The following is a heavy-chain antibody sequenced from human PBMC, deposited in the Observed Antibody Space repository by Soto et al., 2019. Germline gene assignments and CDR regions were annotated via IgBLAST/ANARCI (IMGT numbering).Heavy chain of an antibody. CDR2: ISAYNGNT. CDR3: AREKLHLGELSLEPFDY. Sequence: ASVKVSCKASGYTFTSYGISWVRQAPGQGLEWMGWISAYNGNTNYAQKLQGRVTMTTDTSTSTAYMELRSLRSDDTAVYYCAREKLHLGELSLEPFDYWGQGTLVTVSS. V-gene: IGHV1-18*01. CDR1: GYTFTSYG. J-gene: IGHJ4*02. D-gene: IGHD3-16*02.